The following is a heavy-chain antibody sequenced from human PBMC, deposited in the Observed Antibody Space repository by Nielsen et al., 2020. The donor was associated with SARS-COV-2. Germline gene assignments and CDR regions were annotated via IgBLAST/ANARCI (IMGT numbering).Heavy chain of an antibody. CDR3: VKDAHYYDSSHYRLYWYLDL. V-gene: IGHV3-30*04. CDR2: ISYDGSNK. D-gene: IGHD3-22*01. CDR1: GFTFSHYA. Sequence: GESLKISCVASGFTFSHYAIHWVRQAPGKGLEWVAIISYDGSNKYYADSVKGRFTISRDDSKNTLYLQMNSLRPEDTAVYYCVKDAHYYDSSHYRLYWYLDLWGRGALVTVSS. J-gene: IGHJ2*01.